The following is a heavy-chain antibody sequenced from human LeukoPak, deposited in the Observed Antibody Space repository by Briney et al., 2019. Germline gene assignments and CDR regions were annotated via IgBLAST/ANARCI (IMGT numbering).Heavy chain of an antibody. CDR1: GGSISSYY. J-gene: IGHJ5*02. D-gene: IGHD3-9*01. Sequence: SETLSLTCTVSGGSISSYYWSWIRQPPGKGLEWIGYIYYSGSTNYNPSLKSRVTISVDTSKNQFSLKLSSVTAADTAVYYCARDGHYDILTGYSPHWFDPWGQGTLVTVSS. V-gene: IGHV4-59*01. CDR2: IYYSGST. CDR3: ARDGHYDILTGYSPHWFDP.